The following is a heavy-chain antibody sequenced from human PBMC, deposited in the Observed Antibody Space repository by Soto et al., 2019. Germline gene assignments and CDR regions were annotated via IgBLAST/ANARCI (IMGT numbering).Heavy chain of an antibody. CDR1: GGSISSSSYY. D-gene: IGHD5-18*01. J-gene: IGHJ3*02. V-gene: IGHV4-39*01. CDR3: ASGQYSNGYGAFDI. CDR2: IYYSGST. Sequence: SETLSLTCTVSGGSISSSSYYWGWIRQPPGKGLEWIGSIYYSGSTYYNPSLKSRVTISVDTSKNQFSLKLSSVTAADTAVYYCASGQYSNGYGAFDIWGQGTMVTVSS.